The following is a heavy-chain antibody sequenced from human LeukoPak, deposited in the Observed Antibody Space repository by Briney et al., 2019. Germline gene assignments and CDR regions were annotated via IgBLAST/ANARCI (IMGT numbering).Heavy chain of an antibody. CDR1: GGSISSYY. CDR2: IYYSGST. J-gene: IGHJ4*02. CDR3: AGEATGN. V-gene: IGHV4-59*01. D-gene: IGHD6-13*01. Sequence: SETLSLTCTVSGGSISSYYWSWIRQPPGKGLEWIGYIYYSGSTNYNPSLKSRVTISVDTSKNQFSLKLSSVTAADTAVYYCAGEATGNWGQGTLVTVSS.